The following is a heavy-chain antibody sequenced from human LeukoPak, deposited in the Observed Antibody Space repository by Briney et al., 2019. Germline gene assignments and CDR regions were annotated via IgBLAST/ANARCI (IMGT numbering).Heavy chain of an antibody. Sequence: SETLSLTCTVSGGSISSYYWSWVRQPPGKGLEWIGYIYYSGSTNYNPSLKSRVTISVDTSKNQFSLKLSSVTAADTAVYYCARLGGAGSYDAFDIWGQGTMVTVSS. V-gene: IGHV4-59*08. CDR3: ARLGGAGSYDAFDI. CDR2: IYYSGST. CDR1: GGSISSYY. J-gene: IGHJ3*02. D-gene: IGHD1-26*01.